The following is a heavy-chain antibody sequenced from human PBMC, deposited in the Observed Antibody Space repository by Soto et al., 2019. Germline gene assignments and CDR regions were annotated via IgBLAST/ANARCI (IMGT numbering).Heavy chain of an antibody. D-gene: IGHD4-17*01. V-gene: IGHV3-30*18. Sequence: QVQLVESGGGVVQPGRSLRLSCAASGFSLSNYGMHWVRQAPGKGLEWVAVISYHGRDEYYADSVKGRFTISRDTSKNPLYLQMNTLRPEDTAVYYCVKDHLMNTVTTGGYWGQGTLDTVSS. CDR1: GFSLSNYG. CDR3: VKDHLMNTVTTGGY. CDR2: ISYHGRDE. J-gene: IGHJ4*02.